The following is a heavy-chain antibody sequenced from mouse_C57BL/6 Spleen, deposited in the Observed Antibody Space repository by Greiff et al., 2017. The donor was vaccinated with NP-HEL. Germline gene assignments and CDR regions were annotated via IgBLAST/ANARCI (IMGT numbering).Heavy chain of an antibody. J-gene: IGHJ4*01. D-gene: IGHD3-2*02. CDR2: IDPSDSET. CDR3: AIKGGQLRLQDAMDY. CDR1: GYTFTSYW. Sequence: QVQLQQPGAELVRPGSSVKLSCKASGYTFTSYWMHWVKQRPIQGLEWIGNIDPSDSETHYNQKFKGKATLTVDKSSSTAYMQLSSLTSEDSAVYYCAIKGGQLRLQDAMDYWGQGTSVTVSS. V-gene: IGHV1-52*01.